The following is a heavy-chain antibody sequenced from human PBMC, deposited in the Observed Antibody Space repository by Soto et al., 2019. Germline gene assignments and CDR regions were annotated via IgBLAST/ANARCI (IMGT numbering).Heavy chain of an antibody. V-gene: IGHV1-18*01. CDR2: ISPHNFNT. CDR1: GYTFTHFY. CDR3: ARDEGGYDILTGYYKAHHFDY. D-gene: IGHD3-9*01. Sequence: QVHLEQSGAEVKKPGDSVKVYCKASGYTFTHFYITWVRQAPGQGLEWMGAISPHNFNTNFAQKFQGRVTLTTYTSTNTAYMELRSLTSDDTAVYYCARDEGGYDILTGYYKAHHFDYWGQGVLVTVSS. J-gene: IGHJ4*02.